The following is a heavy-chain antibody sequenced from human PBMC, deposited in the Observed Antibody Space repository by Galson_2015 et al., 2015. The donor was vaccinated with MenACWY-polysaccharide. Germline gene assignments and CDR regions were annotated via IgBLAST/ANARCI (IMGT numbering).Heavy chain of an antibody. Sequence: LRLSCAASRFTFSAIWLSWVRQAPGKGLEWVALINVDGSQQYYMDSVKGRFAISRDNAKNSLYLQINSLRAEDTAVYYCARDPNWGNSFGPWGQGTLVTVSS. J-gene: IGHJ5*02. CDR3: ARDPNWGNSFGP. CDR1: RFTFSAIW. CDR2: INVDGSQQ. V-gene: IGHV3-7*01. D-gene: IGHD7-27*01.